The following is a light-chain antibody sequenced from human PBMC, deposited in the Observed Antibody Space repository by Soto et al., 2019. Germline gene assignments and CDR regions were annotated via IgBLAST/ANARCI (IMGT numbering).Light chain of an antibody. CDR2: GNN. J-gene: IGLJ1*01. V-gene: IGLV1-40*01. Sequence: QSVLTQPPSVSGAPGQRVTISCTGSGSNIGAGSDVHWYQQLLGTAPKLLVYGNNNRPSGVPDRFSGSKSATSASLAITGLQAEDEADYYCQSYDISLSGWVFGTGTKVTVL. CDR3: QSYDISLSGWV. CDR1: GSNIGAGSD.